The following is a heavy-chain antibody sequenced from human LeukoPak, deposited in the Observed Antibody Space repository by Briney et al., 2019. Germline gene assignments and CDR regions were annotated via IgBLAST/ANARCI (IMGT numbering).Heavy chain of an antibody. V-gene: IGHV3-48*04. CDR1: GFTFRRSW. CDR3: AREYEGYCSSTSCTPV. Sequence: GGSLRLSCAASGFTFRRSWMHWVRQAPGKGLEWVSYISSSGSTIYYADSVKGRFTISRDNAKNSLYLQMNSLRAEDTAVYYCAREYEGYCSSTSCTPVWGKGTTVTVSS. D-gene: IGHD2-2*01. CDR2: ISSSGSTI. J-gene: IGHJ6*04.